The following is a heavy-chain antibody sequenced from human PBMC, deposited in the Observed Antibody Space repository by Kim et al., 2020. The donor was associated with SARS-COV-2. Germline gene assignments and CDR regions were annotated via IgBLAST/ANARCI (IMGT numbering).Heavy chain of an antibody. CDR1: GYSISSGYY. CDR3: ARERRDGYNDAFDI. J-gene: IGHJ3*02. Sequence: SETLSLICTVSGYSISSGYYWGWIRQPPGKGLEWIGSIYHSGSTYYNPSLKSRVTISVDTSKNQFSLKLSSVTAADTAVYYCARERRDGYNDAFDIWGQGTMVTVSS. V-gene: IGHV4-38-2*02. CDR2: IYHSGST. D-gene: IGHD5-12*01.